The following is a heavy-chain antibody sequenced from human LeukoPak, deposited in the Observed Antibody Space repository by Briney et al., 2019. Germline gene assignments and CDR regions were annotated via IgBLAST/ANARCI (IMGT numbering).Heavy chain of an antibody. Sequence: ASVKVSCKASGGTFSSYAISWVRQAPGQGLEWMGRIIPILGIANYAQKFQGRVTITAGKSTSTAYMELSSLRSEDTAVYYCARDRVSRWFDPWGQGTLVTVSS. D-gene: IGHD3-10*01. CDR2: IIPILGIA. J-gene: IGHJ5*02. V-gene: IGHV1-69*04. CDR1: GGTFSSYA. CDR3: ARDRVSRWFDP.